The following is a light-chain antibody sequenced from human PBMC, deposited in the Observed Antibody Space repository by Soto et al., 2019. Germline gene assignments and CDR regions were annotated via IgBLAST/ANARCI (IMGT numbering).Light chain of an antibody. Sequence: QSALTQPASVSGSPGQSIAISCTGTRSDVGAYNYVSWYQQHPGKAPKLMISEVTNRPSGVSDRFSGYKSGNTASLTIPGLQAEDEADYYCSSFTSRCTFVFGTGTKVTV. V-gene: IGLV2-14*01. J-gene: IGLJ1*01. CDR1: RSDVGAYNY. CDR3: SSFTSRCTFV. CDR2: EVT.